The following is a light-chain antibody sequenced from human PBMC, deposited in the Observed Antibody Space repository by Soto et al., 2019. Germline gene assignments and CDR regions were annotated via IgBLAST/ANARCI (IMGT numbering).Light chain of an antibody. CDR2: ETD. V-gene: IGLV1-44*01. CDR1: SSNVAINP. CDR3: EAWDEPLDGGDF. J-gene: IGLJ1*01. Sequence: QSVLTQPPSVSGTPGQRVTISCSGSSSNVAINPVNWYQHLPGAAPRLLIYETDRRSSGVPDRFSASKSGTSASLAISGLASEDEADYYFEAWDEPLDGGDFFGTGTKLTVL.